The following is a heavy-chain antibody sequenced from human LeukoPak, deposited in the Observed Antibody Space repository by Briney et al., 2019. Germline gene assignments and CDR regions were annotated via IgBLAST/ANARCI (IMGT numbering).Heavy chain of an antibody. Sequence: WGSLRLSCAASGFTFSDYWMHWVRQTPGKGLEWISRISDVGTHIHYADSVKGRFTISRDNSKNTLYLQINSLRTEDTAVYYCARVFATGPSFDYWGQGTLVTVSS. V-gene: IGHV3-74*01. CDR3: ARVFATGPSFDY. CDR1: GFTFSDYW. D-gene: IGHD3-9*01. CDR2: ISDVGTHI. J-gene: IGHJ4*02.